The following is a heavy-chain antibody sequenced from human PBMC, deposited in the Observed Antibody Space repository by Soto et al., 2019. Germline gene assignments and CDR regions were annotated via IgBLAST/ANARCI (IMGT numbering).Heavy chain of an antibody. CDR1: GFTFSSYA. V-gene: IGHV3-30-3*01. CDR3: ARGQDIVLMVTLGNEYYFDY. J-gene: IGHJ4*02. CDR2: ISYDGSNK. Sequence: PGGSLRLSXAASGFTFSSYAMHWVRQAQGKGLEWVAVISYDGSNKYYADSVKGRFTISRDNSKNTLYLQMNSLRAEDTAVYYCARGQDIVLMVTLGNEYYFDYWGQGTLVTVSS. D-gene: IGHD2-8*01.